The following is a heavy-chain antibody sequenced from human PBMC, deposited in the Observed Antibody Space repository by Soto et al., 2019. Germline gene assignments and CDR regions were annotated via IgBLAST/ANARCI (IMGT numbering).Heavy chain of an antibody. V-gene: IGHV4-59*08. Sequence: QVQLQESGPGLVKPWETLSLTCTVSGGSISSYYWSWIRQPPGKGLEWIGYIYYSGSTNYNPSLKSRVTISVDTSKNQFSLKLSSVTAADTAVYYCARFNWYFDLWGRGTLVTVSS. CDR3: ARFNWYFDL. J-gene: IGHJ2*01. CDR1: GGSISSYY. CDR2: IYYSGST.